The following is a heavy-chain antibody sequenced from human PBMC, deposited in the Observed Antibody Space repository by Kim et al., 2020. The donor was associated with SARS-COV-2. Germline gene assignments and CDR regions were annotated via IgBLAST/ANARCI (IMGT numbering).Heavy chain of an antibody. J-gene: IGHJ6*02. CDR3: ARDRDGDYVEGGVGDYGMDV. D-gene: IGHD4-17*01. CDR1: GFTFSSYS. Sequence: GGSLRLSCAASGFTFSSYSMNWVRQAPGKGLEWVSSISSSSSYIYYADSVKGRFTISRDNAKNSLYLQMNSLRAEDTAVYYCARDRDGDYVEGGVGDYGMDVWGQGTTVTVSS. V-gene: IGHV3-21*01. CDR2: ISSSSSYI.